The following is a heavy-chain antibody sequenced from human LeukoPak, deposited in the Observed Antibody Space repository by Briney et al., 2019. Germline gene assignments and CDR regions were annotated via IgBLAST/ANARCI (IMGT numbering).Heavy chain of an antibody. CDR1: GGSISSYY. Sequence: SETLSLTCTVSGGSISSYYWSWIRQPPGKGLEWIGYIYYSGSTNYNPSLKSRVTISVDTSKNQFSLKLSSVTAADTAVYYCARAVWYFDLWGRGTLVTVSS. CDR2: IYYSGST. J-gene: IGHJ2*01. CDR3: ARAVWYFDL. V-gene: IGHV4-59*01.